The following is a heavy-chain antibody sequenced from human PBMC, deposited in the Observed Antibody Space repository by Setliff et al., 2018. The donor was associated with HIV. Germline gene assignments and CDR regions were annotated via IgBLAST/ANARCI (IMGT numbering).Heavy chain of an antibody. D-gene: IGHD2-21*01. CDR3: ARGRPFGKFVDYFDS. Sequence: SETLSLTCTVSGGSTNSGGYYWSWIRQHPGQGLEWIGYMSYNGSTYYNPSLKSRITISVDTSKHQFSLNLRTVTAADTAIYFCARGRPFGKFVDYFDSWGQGKLVTVSS. CDR1: GGSTNSGGYY. J-gene: IGHJ4*02. V-gene: IGHV4-31*03. CDR2: MSYNGST.